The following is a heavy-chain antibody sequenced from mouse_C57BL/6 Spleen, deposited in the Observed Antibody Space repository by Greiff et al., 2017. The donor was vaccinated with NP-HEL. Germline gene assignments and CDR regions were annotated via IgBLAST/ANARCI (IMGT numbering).Heavy chain of an antibody. D-gene: IGHD1-1*01. V-gene: IGHV1-52*01. CDR1: GYTFTSYW. J-gene: IGHJ4*01. CDR2: IDPSDSET. CDR3: ARLGLVADAMDY. Sequence: QVQLQQPGAELVRPGSSVKLSCKASGYTFTSYWMHWVKQRPIQGLEWIGNIDPSDSETHYNQKFKDKATLTVDKSSSTAYMQLSSLTSDDSAVYYCARLGLVADAMDYWGQGTSVTVSS.